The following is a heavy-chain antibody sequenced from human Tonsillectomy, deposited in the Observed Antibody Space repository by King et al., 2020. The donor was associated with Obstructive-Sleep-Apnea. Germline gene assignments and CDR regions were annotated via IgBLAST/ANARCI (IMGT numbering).Heavy chain of an antibody. Sequence: AQLVQSGAEVKNPGSSVKVSCKASGGTFSTYTVSWVRQAPGQGLEWMGGFIPILNKTNYAQKFQGRLTITADKSATTAYMELSSLTSGDTAVYYCTRLCDYSDYFFDYWGQGTLVTVSS. V-gene: IGHV1-69*10. D-gene: IGHD4-11*01. J-gene: IGHJ4*02. CDR3: TRLCDYSDYFFDY. CDR1: GGTFSTYT. CDR2: FIPILNKT.